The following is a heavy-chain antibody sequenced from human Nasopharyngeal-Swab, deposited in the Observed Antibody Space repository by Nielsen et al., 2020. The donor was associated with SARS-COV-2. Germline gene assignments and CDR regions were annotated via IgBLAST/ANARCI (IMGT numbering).Heavy chain of an antibody. CDR3: ARDDYGGVDY. J-gene: IGHJ4*02. V-gene: IGHV3-48*03. D-gene: IGHD4-23*01. CDR2: ISSSGSTI. Sequence: VRQAPGKGLEWVSYISSSGSTIYYADSVKGRFTISRDNAKNSLYLQMNGLRAEDTAVYYCARDDYGGVDYWGQGTLVTVSS.